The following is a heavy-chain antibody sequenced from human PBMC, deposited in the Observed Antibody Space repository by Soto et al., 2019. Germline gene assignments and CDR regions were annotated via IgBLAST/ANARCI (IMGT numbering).Heavy chain of an antibody. J-gene: IGHJ3*02. D-gene: IGHD3-16*02. CDR3: VITFGGVIAPDAFDI. V-gene: IGHV1-8*01. CDR1: GYTFTSYD. CDR2: MSPNSGKT. Sequence: ASVKVSCKASGYTFTSYDINWVRQATGQGLEWMGWMSPNSGKTGYAQKFQGRVTMTRNTSISTAYMELSSLRSEGTAVYYCVITFGGVIAPDAFDIWGQGTMVTVSS.